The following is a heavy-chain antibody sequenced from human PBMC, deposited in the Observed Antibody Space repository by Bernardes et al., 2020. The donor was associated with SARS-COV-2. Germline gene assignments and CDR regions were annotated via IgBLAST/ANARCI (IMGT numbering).Heavy chain of an antibody. CDR3: ARLELLLSLYYFDS. CDR1: GGSVHTPNYY. V-gene: IGHV4-39*01. D-gene: IGHD2-21*01. Sequence: SETLSLTCIVSGGSVHTPNYYWGWIRQPTGKELEWIRNVHSTGNTFSNASLRSRVTISVDTSMNQFSLMLSSVTAADTDLYFCARLELLLSLYYFDSWGPGSMVTVSS. J-gene: IGHJ4*02. CDR2: VHSTGNT.